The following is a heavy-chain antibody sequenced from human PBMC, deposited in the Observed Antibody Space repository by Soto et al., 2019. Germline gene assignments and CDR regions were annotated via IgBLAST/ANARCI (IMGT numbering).Heavy chain of an antibody. CDR3: ARLLWSRGDRFDP. CDR1: GGSFSDFY. CDR2: INHIGYT. D-gene: IGHD3-10*01. Sequence: SETLSLTCAVSGGSFSDFYWTWIRQLPGKGLEWIGEINHIGYTNYNPSLESRVAISVDTSKNQFSLKLSSVTAADTAVYYCARLLWSRGDRFDPWGQGTLVTVSS. V-gene: IGHV4-34*01. J-gene: IGHJ5*02.